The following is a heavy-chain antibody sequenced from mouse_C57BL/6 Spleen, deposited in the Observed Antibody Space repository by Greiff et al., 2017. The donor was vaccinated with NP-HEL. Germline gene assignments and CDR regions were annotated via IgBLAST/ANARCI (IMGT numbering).Heavy chain of an antibody. CDR1: GFTFSDYG. J-gene: IGHJ2*01. CDR3: ARRYYDYFYYFDY. Sequence: DVKLVESGGGLVKPGGSLKLSCAASGFTFSDYGMHWVRQAPEKGLEWVAYISSGSSTIYYADTVKGRFTISRDNAKNTLFLQMTSLRSEDTAMYYCARRYYDYFYYFDYWGQGTTLTVSS. D-gene: IGHD2-4*01. CDR2: ISSGSSTI. V-gene: IGHV5-17*01.